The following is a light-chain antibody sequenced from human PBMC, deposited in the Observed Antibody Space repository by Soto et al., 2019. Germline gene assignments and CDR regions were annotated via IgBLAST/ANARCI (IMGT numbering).Light chain of an antibody. Sequence: DIQMTQSPSSLSASVGDRVTITCRASQTFTTYLNWYQQKPGKAPKLLIHRVSRLQSGVPVRFSGSGSETEFTLTINGLQPDDFATYYCQRYNSHLFFFGPGTKVQSK. CDR1: QTFTTY. CDR3: QRYNSHLFF. J-gene: IGKJ3*01. CDR2: RVS. V-gene: IGKV1-5*03.